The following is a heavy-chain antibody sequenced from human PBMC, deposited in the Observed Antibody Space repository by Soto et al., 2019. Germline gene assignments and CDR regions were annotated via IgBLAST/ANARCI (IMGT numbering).Heavy chain of an antibody. CDR2: FDLEDGET. D-gene: IGHD1-26*01. J-gene: IGHJ6*02. Sequence: QVQLVQSGAEVKKPGASVKVSCKVSGYTLTELSMHWVRQAPGKGLEWMGGFDLEDGETIYAQKFQGRVSMTEDTSPDTAYMERSSLRSEPTALYYSASVSTRRPSPDLGLASDCYYSPIDVWGQGTMVTVSS. V-gene: IGHV1-24*01. CDR1: GYTLTELS. CDR3: ASVSTRRPSPDLGLASDCYYSPIDV.